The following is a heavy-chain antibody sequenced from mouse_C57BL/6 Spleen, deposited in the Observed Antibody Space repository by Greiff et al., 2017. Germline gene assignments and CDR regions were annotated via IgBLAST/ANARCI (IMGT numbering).Heavy chain of an antibody. CDR1: GYTFTGYW. CDR3: ARIDYYGSRAFDY. Sequence: QVQLQQSGAELMKPGASVKLSCKATGYTFTGYWIEWVKQRPGHGLEWIGEILPGSGSTNYNDKFKGKATFTADTSSNTAYMQLSSLTTEDSAIYYCARIDYYGSRAFDYWGQGTTLTVSS. CDR2: ILPGSGST. J-gene: IGHJ2*01. V-gene: IGHV1-9*01. D-gene: IGHD1-1*01.